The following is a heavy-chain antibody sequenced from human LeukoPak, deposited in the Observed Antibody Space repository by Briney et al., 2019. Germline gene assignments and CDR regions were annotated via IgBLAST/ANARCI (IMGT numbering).Heavy chain of an antibody. V-gene: IGHV3-23*01. CDR3: ARDSYNWNDVGSWSDY. Sequence: PGGSLRLSCAASGFTFSSYAMSWVRQAPGKGLEWVSAISGSGGSTYYADSVKGRFTISRDNAKNSLYLQMNSLRAEDTAVYYCARDSYNWNDVGSWSDYWGQGTLVTVSS. D-gene: IGHD1-1*01. CDR1: GFTFSSYA. CDR2: ISGSGGST. J-gene: IGHJ4*02.